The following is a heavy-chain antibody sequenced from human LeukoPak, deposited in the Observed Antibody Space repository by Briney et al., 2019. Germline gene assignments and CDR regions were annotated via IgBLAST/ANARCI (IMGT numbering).Heavy chain of an antibody. J-gene: IGHJ6*04. CDR2: IKQDGSEK. CDR1: GFTFSSYW. Sequence: GGSLRLSCAASGFTFSSYWMSWVRQAPGKGLEWVANIKQDGSEKYYVDSVKGRFTISRDKSKNTLYLQMNSLRAEDTAVYYCAELGITMIGGVWGKGTTVTISS. CDR3: AELGITMIGGV. D-gene: IGHD3-10*02. V-gene: IGHV3-7*01.